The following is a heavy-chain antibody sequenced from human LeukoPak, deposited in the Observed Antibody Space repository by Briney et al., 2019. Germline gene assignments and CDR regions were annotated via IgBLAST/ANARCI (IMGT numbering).Heavy chain of an antibody. CDR3: ARSYPIWTGYPRYYFDY. Sequence: GASVKVSCKASGGTFSSYAISWVRQAPGQGLEWMGRINPNSGGTNYAQKFQGRVTMTRDTSISIAYMELSRLRSDDTAVYYCARSYPIWTGYPRYYFDYWGQGTLVTVSS. V-gene: IGHV1-2*06. J-gene: IGHJ4*02. D-gene: IGHD3/OR15-3a*01. CDR2: INPNSGGT. CDR1: GGTFSSYA.